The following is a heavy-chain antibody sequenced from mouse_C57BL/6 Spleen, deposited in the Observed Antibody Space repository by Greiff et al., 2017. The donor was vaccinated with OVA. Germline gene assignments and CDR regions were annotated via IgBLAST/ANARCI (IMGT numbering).Heavy chain of an antibody. J-gene: IGHJ1*03. D-gene: IGHD1-1*01. CDR3: ARSNYGGYFDV. CDR2: IYPGDGDT. CDR1: GYAFSSYW. V-gene: IGHV1-80*01. Sequence: QVQLQQSGAELVKPGASVKISCKASGYAFSSYWMNWVKQRPGQGLEWIGQIYPGDGDTNYNGTFKGKATLTADKSSSTAYMQLSSLTSEDSAVKFCARSNYGGYFDVWGTGTTVTVAS.